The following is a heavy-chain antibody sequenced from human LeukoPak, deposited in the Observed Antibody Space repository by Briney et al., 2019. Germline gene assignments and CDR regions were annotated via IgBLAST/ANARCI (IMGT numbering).Heavy chain of an antibody. Sequence: GGSLRLSCTASGFTFGDYAMSSVRQAPGKGLEWVGFIRSKAYGGTTEYAASVKGRFTISRDDSKSIAYLQMNSLKTEDTAVYYCTRDCRSITMVRGVNYMDVWGKGTTVTVSS. CDR2: IRSKAYGGTT. D-gene: IGHD3-10*01. J-gene: IGHJ6*03. CDR1: GFTFGDYA. V-gene: IGHV3-49*04. CDR3: TRDCRSITMVRGVNYMDV.